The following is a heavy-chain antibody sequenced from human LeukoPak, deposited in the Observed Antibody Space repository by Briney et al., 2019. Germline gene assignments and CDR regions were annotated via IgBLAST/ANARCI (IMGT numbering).Heavy chain of an antibody. D-gene: IGHD6-13*01. CDR2: ISRSTNSI. J-gene: IGHJ6*02. CDR3: ARDRGPGIKPAGTVGMDA. V-gene: IGHV3-48*02. Sequence: PGGSLRLSCEASGFTFRSYSMNWVRQAPGKGLEWISYISRSTNSISYADSVKGRFTISRDNAKNSLFLQVNNLRDEDTAVYYCARDRGPGIKPAGTVGMDAWGQGTTVTVSS. CDR1: GFTFRSYS.